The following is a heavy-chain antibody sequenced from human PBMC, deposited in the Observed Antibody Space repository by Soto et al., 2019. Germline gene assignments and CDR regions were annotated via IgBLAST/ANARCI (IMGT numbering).Heavy chain of an antibody. Sequence: ASVKVSCKVSGYTLTELSMHWVRQAPGKGLEWMGGFDPEDGETIYAQKFQGRVTMTEDTSTDTAYIELSSLRSEDTAVYYCATLWFGELLLRGGRDYWGQGTLVTVSS. CDR3: ATLWFGELLLRGGRDY. V-gene: IGHV1-24*01. CDR2: FDPEDGET. CDR1: GYTLTELS. J-gene: IGHJ4*02. D-gene: IGHD3-10*01.